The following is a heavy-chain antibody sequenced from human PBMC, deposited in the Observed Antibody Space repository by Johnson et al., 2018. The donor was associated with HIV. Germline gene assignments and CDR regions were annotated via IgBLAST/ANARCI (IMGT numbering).Heavy chain of an antibody. Sequence: QVQLVESGGGLVQPGGSLRLSCGASAFTFSSNDMKWVRQAPGKGLEWVAVISYDGSEKLFADSVKGRFTISREKSKNTLYVQMNSLRVEDTAVYYCARDLGRPDAFDVWGQGTMVTVSS. CDR3: ARDLGRPDAFDV. J-gene: IGHJ3*01. CDR1: AFTFSSND. CDR2: ISYDGSEK. D-gene: IGHD2-15*01. V-gene: IGHV3-30*03.